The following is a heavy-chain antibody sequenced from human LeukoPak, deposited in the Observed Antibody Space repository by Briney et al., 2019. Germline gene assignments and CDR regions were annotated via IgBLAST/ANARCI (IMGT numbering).Heavy chain of an antibody. Sequence: PGGSLRLSCSASGFTFSSYAMHWVRQAPGKGLEYVSAISSNGDNTYYAASVKGRFTISRDNSENTLFLQMSSLRPEDTAVYYCVKRSPTAFYFHSWGQGTLVTVSS. CDR1: GFTFSSYA. CDR2: ISSNGDNT. D-gene: IGHD6-13*01. V-gene: IGHV3-64D*06. J-gene: IGHJ4*02. CDR3: VKRSPTAFYFHS.